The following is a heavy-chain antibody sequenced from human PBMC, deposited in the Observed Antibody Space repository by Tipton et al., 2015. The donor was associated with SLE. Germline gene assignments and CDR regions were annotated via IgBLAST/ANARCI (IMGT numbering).Heavy chain of an antibody. CDR1: GGSISSSSYY. V-gene: IGHV4-39*07. Sequence: TLSLTCTVSGGSISSSSYYWGWIRQPPGEGLEWIGSIYYSGSTYYNPSLKSRVTISVDTSKNQFSLKLSSVTAADTAVYYCARVTIAVAGAFDYWGQETLVTVSS. CDR3: ARVTIAVAGAFDY. J-gene: IGHJ4*02. CDR2: IYYSGST. D-gene: IGHD6-19*01.